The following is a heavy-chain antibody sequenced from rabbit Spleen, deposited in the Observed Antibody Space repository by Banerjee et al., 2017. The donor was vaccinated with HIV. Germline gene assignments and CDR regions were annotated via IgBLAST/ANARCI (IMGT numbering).Heavy chain of an antibody. CDR1: EFSFSRDYV. CDR3: ARDLVGVIGWNFDL. Sequence: QEQLVESGGGLFQPGGSLALTCQASEFSFSRDYVMCWVRQAPGKGLEWIGCMNTYTGKAVYATWTKGRFTVFKSSAAPVDLHMTSLTAADTATYSCARDLVGVIGWNFDLWGPGTLVTVS. J-gene: IGHJ4*01. D-gene: IGHD4-1*01. V-gene: IGHV1S45*01. CDR2: MNTYTGKA.